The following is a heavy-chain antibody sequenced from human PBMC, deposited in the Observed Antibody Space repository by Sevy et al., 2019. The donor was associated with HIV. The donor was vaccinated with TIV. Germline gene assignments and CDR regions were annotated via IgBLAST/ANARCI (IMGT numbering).Heavy chain of an antibody. J-gene: IGHJ4*02. D-gene: IGHD3-22*01. CDR1: GFTFSFYT. V-gene: IGHV3-21*01. CDR2: ISSGSSYI. Sequence: GGSLRLSCAASGFTFSFYTMKWVRQAPGKGLEWVSSISSGSSYISYGESVKGRFTISGDNAKNSLFLQMNSLRAEDTAVYYCARSLDYYDSSGANDYWGQGTLVTVSS. CDR3: ARSLDYYDSSGANDY.